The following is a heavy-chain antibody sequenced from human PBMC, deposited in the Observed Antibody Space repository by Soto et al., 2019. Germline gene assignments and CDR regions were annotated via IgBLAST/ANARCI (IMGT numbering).Heavy chain of an antibody. J-gene: IGHJ6*02. D-gene: IGHD6-6*01. V-gene: IGHV3-53*02. Sequence: EVQLVETGGGLIQPGGSLRLSCAASGFTVSSNYMSWVRQAPGKGLEWVSVIYSGGSTYYADSVKGRFTISRDNSKNTLYLQMNSLRAEDTAVYYCARDGAPYSSSPETLSGESGGRSYGMDVWGQGTTVTVSS. CDR3: ARDGAPYSSSPETLSGESGGRSYGMDV. CDR2: IYSGGST. CDR1: GFTVSSNY.